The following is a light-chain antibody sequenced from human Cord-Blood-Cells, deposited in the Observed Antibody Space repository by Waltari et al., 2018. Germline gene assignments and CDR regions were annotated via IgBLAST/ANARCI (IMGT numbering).Light chain of an antibody. V-gene: IGLV1-44*01. CDR2: SNN. Sequence: QSVLTQPPSASGTPGQRVTISCSGSSSNIGSNTVNWYQQLPGTAPTLLIYSNNQRPSGVPDRVSCPKSGTSASLAISGLQSEYAADYYCAAWDDSLIWVFGGGTKLPVL. J-gene: IGLJ3*02. CDR1: SSNIGSNT. CDR3: AAWDDSLIWV.